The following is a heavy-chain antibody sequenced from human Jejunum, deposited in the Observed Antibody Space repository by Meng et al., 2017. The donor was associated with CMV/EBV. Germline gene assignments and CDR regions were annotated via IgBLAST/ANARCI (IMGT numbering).Heavy chain of an antibody. CDR2: TRYDGENK. V-gene: IGHV3-30*02. CDR1: GFSFSSVG. D-gene: IGHD1-26*01. J-gene: IGHJ6*02. CDR3: ANFPSSAYYSEMDV. Sequence: GFSFSSVGMHWVRQAPGKGLEWVAFTRYDGENKYYADSVKGRFTISKDNSKNMLFLHMTSLRPEDTAVYYCANFPSSAYYSEMDVWGQGTTVTVSS.